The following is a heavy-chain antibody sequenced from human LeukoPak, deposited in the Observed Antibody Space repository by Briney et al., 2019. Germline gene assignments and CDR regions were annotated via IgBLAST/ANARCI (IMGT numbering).Heavy chain of an antibody. CDR1: GFTFSSYA. V-gene: IGHV3-23*01. CDR2: ISGSGGST. D-gene: IGHD2-8*01. J-gene: IGHJ4*02. CDR3: AKDGQPSTRSYLCTNGICYQDY. Sequence: GGFLRLSCAASGFTFSSYAMSWVRQAPGKGLEWVSAISGSGGSTYYTDSVQGRFTISRDNSKNTLYLKMDSLRAEDTAIYYCAKDGQPSTRSYLCTNGICYQDYWGQGTLVTVSS.